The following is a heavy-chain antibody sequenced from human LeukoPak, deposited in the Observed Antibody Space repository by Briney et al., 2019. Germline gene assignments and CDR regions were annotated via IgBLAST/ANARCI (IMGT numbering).Heavy chain of an antibody. CDR3: ATGYYDSSGYPFDY. J-gene: IGHJ4*02. D-gene: IGHD3-22*01. CDR2: FDPEDGET. CDR1: GYTLTELS. V-gene: IGHV1-24*01. Sequence: ASVKVSCKVSGYTLTELSMHGVRQAPGKGLECMGGFDPEDGETIYAQKFQGRVTMTEDTSTDTAYMELSSLRSEDTAVYYCATGYYDSSGYPFDYWGQGTLVTVSS.